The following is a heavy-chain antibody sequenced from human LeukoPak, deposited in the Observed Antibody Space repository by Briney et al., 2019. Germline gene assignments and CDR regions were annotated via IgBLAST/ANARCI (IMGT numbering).Heavy chain of an antibody. CDR1: GFTFSSYG. CDR2: IRYDVSTK. D-gene: IGHD1-26*01. J-gene: IGHJ4*02. Sequence: GGSLRLSCAASGFTFSSYGMHWVRQAPGKGLEWVAFIRYDVSTKYYADFVKGRFTISRDNSKNTLYLQMNSLRADDTAMYYCAKNGIVTSTTGGNYFDFWGQGTLVTVSS. V-gene: IGHV3-30*02. CDR3: AKNGIVTSTTGGNYFDF.